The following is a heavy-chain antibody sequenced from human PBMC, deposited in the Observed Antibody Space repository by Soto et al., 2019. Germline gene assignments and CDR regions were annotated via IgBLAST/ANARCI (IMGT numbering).Heavy chain of an antibody. CDR3: AKDRNYPRDLSLSYSSSWYDY. V-gene: IGHV3-23*01. D-gene: IGHD6-13*01. J-gene: IGHJ4*02. CDR2: ISANGQGI. CDR1: GFTFSTYA. Sequence: GGSLRLSCAASGFTFSTYALSWVGQAPGKGLEWVSAISANGQGIYYADSVRGRFTISRDNSKNTIFLHMDSLRAEDTAVYYCAKDRNYPRDLSLSYSSSWYDYWGQGTLVTVSS.